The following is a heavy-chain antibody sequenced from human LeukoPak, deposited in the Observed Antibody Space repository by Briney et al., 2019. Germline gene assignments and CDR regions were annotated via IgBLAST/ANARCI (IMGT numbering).Heavy chain of an antibody. J-gene: IGHJ6*03. V-gene: IGHV3-23*01. CDR2: ISGSGGST. Sequence: GGSLRLSCAASGFTFSSYGMSWVRQAPGKGLEWVSAISGSGGSTYYADSVKGRFTISRDNSKSTLYLQMNSLRAEDTAVYYCAKGGRGYDILTGYFSSYYYYYMDVWGKGTTVTISS. CDR3: AKGGRGYDILTGYFSSYYYYYMDV. D-gene: IGHD3-9*01. CDR1: GFTFSSYG.